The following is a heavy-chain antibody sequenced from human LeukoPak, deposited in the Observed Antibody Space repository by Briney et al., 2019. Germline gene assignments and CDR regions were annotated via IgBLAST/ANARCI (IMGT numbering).Heavy chain of an antibody. CDR2: IYYTGST. D-gene: IGHD3-22*01. V-gene: IGHV4-59*12. Sequence: SETLSLTCAVSGDSISSDYWSWIRQPPGKGLEWIGYIYYTGSTNYNPSLKSRVTISVDTSKNQFPLKLSSVTAADTAVYYCARGVGSGYTDYWGQGALVTVSS. J-gene: IGHJ4*02. CDR3: ARGVGSGYTDY. CDR1: GDSISSDY.